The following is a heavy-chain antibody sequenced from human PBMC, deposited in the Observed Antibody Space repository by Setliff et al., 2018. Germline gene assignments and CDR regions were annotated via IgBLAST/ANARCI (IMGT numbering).Heavy chain of an antibody. CDR3: ARAGLASAGRKGAFDY. Sequence: ASVKASCKASGYSLITHYMHWVRQAPGQGLEWMGLINPGGGSSSFAPKFQGRVTMTRDTSTSTVYMEVNSLGSEDTAVYFCARAGLASAGRKGAFDYWGQGTLVTVSS. D-gene: IGHD6-13*01. CDR1: GYSLITHY. CDR2: INPGGGSS. V-gene: IGHV1-46*01. J-gene: IGHJ4*02.